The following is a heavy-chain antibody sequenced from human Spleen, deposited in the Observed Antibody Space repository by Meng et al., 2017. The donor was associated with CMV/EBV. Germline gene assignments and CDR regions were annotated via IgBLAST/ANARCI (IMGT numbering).Heavy chain of an antibody. J-gene: IGHJ5*02. D-gene: IGHD3-9*01. CDR3: ARDLPLTGSWFDP. CDR1: GGSISSYY. Sequence: SETLSLTCTVSGGSISSYYWSWFRQPPGKGLEWVGYIHDSGSSNYSPSLKRRVAISVDTSKNQFSLRLNSVTAADTAVYYCARDLPLTGSWFDPWGQGTLVTVSS. V-gene: IGHV4-59*01. CDR2: IHDSGSS.